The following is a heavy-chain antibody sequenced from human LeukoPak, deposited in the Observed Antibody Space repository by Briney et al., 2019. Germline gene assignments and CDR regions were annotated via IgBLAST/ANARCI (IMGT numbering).Heavy chain of an antibody. V-gene: IGHV3-30*04. D-gene: IGHD6-19*01. CDR3: ARVMSGSGWYDNWFDP. CDR1: GFTFSSYA. CDR2: ISYDGSNK. J-gene: IGHJ5*02. Sequence: PGGYLRLSCAASGFTFSSYAMHWVRQAPGKGLEWVAVISYDGSNKYYADSVKGRFTISRDNSKNTLYLQMNSLRAEDTAVYYCARVMSGSGWYDNWFDPWGQGTLVTVSS.